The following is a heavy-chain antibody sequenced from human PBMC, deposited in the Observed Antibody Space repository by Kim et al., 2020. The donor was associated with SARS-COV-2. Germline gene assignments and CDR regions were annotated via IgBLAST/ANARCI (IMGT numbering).Heavy chain of an antibody. CDR3: ARRVHSDY. D-gene: IGHD1-1*01. CDR2: ISGPGGTT. CDR1: GFTFATYV. J-gene: IGHJ4*02. V-gene: IGHV3-23*01. Sequence: GGSLRLSCAASGFTFATYVMTWVRQSPGKGLDWVSLISGPGGTTYYADSVRGRFTISRDNSKNTLYLQMSSLRAEDTAVYYCARRVHSDYWGQGTLVTVSS.